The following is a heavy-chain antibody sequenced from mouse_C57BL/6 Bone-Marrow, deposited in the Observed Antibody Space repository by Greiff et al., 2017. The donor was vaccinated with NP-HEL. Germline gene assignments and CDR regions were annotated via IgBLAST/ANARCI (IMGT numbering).Heavy chain of an antibody. V-gene: IGHV5-16*01. CDR2: INYDGSST. D-gene: IGHD1-1*01. Sequence: EVKLVESEGGLVQPGSSMKLSCTASGFTFSDYYMAWVRQVPEKGLEWVANINYDGSSTYYLDSLKSRFIISRDNAKNILYLQMSSLKSEDTATYYFARSYYYGSILDYWGQGTTLTVSS. CDR3: ARSYYYGSILDY. CDR1: GFTFSDYY. J-gene: IGHJ2*01.